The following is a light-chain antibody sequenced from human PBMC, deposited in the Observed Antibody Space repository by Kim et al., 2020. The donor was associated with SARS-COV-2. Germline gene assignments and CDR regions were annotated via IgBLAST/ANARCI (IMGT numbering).Light chain of an antibody. CDR3: NSRDTSDHHVI. J-gene: IGLJ2*01. CDR2: AKH. Sequence: SSELTQDPAVSVALGQTVTMTCQGDSLRTYFASWYQQKPGQAPVLVIYAKHNRPSGIPDRFSGSSSGNTASLTITWAQAEDEADYYCNSRDTSDHHVIFG. V-gene: IGLV3-19*01. CDR1: SLRTYF.